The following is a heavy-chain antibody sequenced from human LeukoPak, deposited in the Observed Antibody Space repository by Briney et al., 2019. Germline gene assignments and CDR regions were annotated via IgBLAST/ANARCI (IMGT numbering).Heavy chain of an antibody. D-gene: IGHD1-26*01. V-gene: IGHV1-69*05. CDR3: ASVRLVGATGARWFDP. CDR2: IIPIFGTA. J-gene: IGHJ5*02. Sequence: SVKVSCKASGGTFTSYAISWVRQAPGQGLEWMGGIIPIFGTANYAQKFQGRVTLTTDESTSTAYMELSSLRSEDTAVYYCASVRLVGATGARWFDPWGQGTLVTVSS. CDR1: GGTFTSYA.